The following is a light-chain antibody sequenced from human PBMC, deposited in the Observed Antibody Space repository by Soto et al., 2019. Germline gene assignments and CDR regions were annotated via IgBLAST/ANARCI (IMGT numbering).Light chain of an antibody. V-gene: IGLV1-40*01. CDR2: DNN. Sequence: QSALTQSPSEYWASRQRVTHYDKKSSSNIGAGYDVHWYQQLPGAAPKLLIYDNNNRPSGVPDRFSGSKSGASASLAITGLQAEDEADYYCQSYDTRLSGYVFGTGTKVTVL. CDR3: QSYDTRLSGYV. CDR1: SSNIGAGYD. J-gene: IGLJ1*01.